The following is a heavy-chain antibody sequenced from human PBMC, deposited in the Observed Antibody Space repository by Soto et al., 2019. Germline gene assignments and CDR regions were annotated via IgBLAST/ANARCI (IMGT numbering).Heavy chain of an antibody. Sequence: PGGSLGLACAASRFSFISLAMSWARQAPGKGLEWASSISGRGVDTLYADSVKGRFTISRDNSRNTLYLQVNSLRAEDTAVYYCAKDQTDVTLFDYWGQGTLVTVSS. CDR1: RFSFISLA. J-gene: IGHJ4*02. CDR3: AKDQTDVTLFDY. V-gene: IGHV3-23*01. CDR2: ISGRGVDT. D-gene: IGHD2-21*02.